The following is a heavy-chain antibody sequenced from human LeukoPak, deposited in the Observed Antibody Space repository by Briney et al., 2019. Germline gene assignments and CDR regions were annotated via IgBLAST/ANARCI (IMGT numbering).Heavy chain of an antibody. CDR3: AKGGYSYDTPEIDY. Sequence: GGSLRLSCAASGFTLSSYVVSWAPEAPGRGREGGSDLSCRGCSTYYAVSVKCRFTISRDNSKTTLYLQMNRLRAEDTAVYSCAKGGYSYDTPEIDYWGQGTLVTVSS. D-gene: IGHD3-22*01. V-gene: IGHV3-23*01. CDR1: GFTLSSYV. J-gene: IGHJ4*02. CDR2: LSCRGCST.